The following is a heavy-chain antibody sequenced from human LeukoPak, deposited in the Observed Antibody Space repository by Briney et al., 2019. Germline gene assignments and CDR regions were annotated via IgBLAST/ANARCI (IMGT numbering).Heavy chain of an antibody. Sequence: GGSLRLSCAASGFTISTYGMNWVRQAPRKGLEWVSVIFGSGDSTYYADSVKGRFTISRDRSKNTLYLEMHSLRADDTAVYYCAEDQKPDSGYDIDYWGQGTLVTVSS. CDR2: IFGSGDST. J-gene: IGHJ4*02. CDR3: AEDQKPDSGYDIDY. D-gene: IGHD5-12*01. CDR1: GFTISTYG. V-gene: IGHV3-23*01.